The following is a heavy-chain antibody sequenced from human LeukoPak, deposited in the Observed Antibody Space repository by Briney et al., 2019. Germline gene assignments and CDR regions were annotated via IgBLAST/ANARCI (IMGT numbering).Heavy chain of an antibody. V-gene: IGHV4-59*01. J-gene: IGHJ2*01. CDR1: GGSISSYY. CDR2: IYYSGST. Sequence: SETLSPTCTVSGGSISSYYWSWIRQPPGKGLEWIGYIYYSGSTNYNPSLKGRVTISVDTSKNQFSLKLSSVTAADTAVYYCARGRGDGYLDLWGRGTLVTVSS. D-gene: IGHD3-10*01. CDR3: ARGRGDGYLDL.